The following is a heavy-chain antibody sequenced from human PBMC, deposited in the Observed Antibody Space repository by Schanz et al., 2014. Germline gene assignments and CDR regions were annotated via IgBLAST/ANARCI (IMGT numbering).Heavy chain of an antibody. J-gene: IGHJ5*02. CDR3: DVGVCHLHH. Sequence: EVQLVESGGGLVQPGGSLRLSCAASGFTFSTYWMHWVRQAPGKGLVWVSHINSDGTTTTYADSVKGRFTISRNNAEKTLYLQMDSLTVEYTSVYCCDVGVCHLHHWGQGTLVTVSS. CDR1: GFTFSTYW. CDR2: INSDGTTT. D-gene: IGHD2-2*01. V-gene: IGHV3-74*01.